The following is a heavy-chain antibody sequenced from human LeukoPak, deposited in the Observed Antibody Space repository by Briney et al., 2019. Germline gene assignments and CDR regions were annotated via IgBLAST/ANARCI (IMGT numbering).Heavy chain of an antibody. D-gene: IGHD3-3*01. Sequence: VASVKVSCKASGYTFTSYDINWVRQAPGQGLEWMGWINPNSGGTNYAQKFQGRVTMTRDTSISTAYMELSRLRSDDTAVYYCAREQNPYYDFWSGYSFDYWGQGTLVTVSS. CDR3: AREQNPYYDFWSGYSFDY. CDR2: INPNSGGT. J-gene: IGHJ4*02. V-gene: IGHV1-2*02. CDR1: GYTFTSYD.